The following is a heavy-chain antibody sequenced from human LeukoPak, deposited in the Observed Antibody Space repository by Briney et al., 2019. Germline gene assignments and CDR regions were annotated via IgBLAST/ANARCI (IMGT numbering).Heavy chain of an antibody. D-gene: IGHD5-18*01. Sequence: ASVKVSFTASGYTFTGYYMHWVRRAPGQGLEWMGRINPNSGGTNYAQKFQGRVTMTRDTSISTAYMELSRLRSDDTAVYYCARERGLPGDYWGQGTLVTVSS. CDR3: ARERGLPGDY. CDR1: GYTFTGYY. J-gene: IGHJ4*02. CDR2: INPNSGGT. V-gene: IGHV1-2*06.